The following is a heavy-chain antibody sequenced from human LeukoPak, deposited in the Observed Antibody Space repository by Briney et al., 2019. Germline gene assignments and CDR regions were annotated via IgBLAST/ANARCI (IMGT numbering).Heavy chain of an antibody. CDR1: GFTFSSYG. CDR2: ISSSGSTM. CDR3: ARSPAGANYYLDV. D-gene: IGHD1-14*01. J-gene: IGHJ6*03. Sequence: GGSLRLSCAASGFTFSSYGMHWVRQAPGKGLEWVSYISSSGSTMYYADSVKGRFTISRDNAKNSLSLQMNSLRAEDTAVYYCARSPAGANYYLDVWGKGTTVTISS. V-gene: IGHV3-48*04.